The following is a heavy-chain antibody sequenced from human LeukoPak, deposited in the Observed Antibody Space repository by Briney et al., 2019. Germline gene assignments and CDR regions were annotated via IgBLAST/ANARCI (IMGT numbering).Heavy chain of an antibody. CDR3: ARQRGYSSSWYFAFDI. Sequence: GESLKISCKGSGYSFTSYWIAWVRQMPGKGLEWMGIIYPGDSDTRYSPSFQGQVTISADKSISTAYLQWSSLKASDTAMYYCARQRGYSSSWYFAFDIWGQGTMVTVSS. D-gene: IGHD6-13*01. J-gene: IGHJ3*02. V-gene: IGHV5-51*01. CDR1: GYSFTSYW. CDR2: IYPGDSDT.